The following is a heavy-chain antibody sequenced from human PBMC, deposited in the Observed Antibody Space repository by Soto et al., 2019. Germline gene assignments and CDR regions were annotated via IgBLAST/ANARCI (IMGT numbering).Heavy chain of an antibody. CDR3: AREGILYYDIFQNLFDP. CDR1: GYTFTSYY. D-gene: IGHD3-9*01. CDR2: INPSGGST. V-gene: IGHV1-46*03. Sequence: ASVKVSCKASGYTFTSYYMHWVRQAPGQGLEWMGIINPSGGSTSYAQKFQGRVTMTRDTSTSTVYMELSSLRSEDTAVYYCAREGILYYDIFQNLFDPWGQGTLVTVSS. J-gene: IGHJ5*02.